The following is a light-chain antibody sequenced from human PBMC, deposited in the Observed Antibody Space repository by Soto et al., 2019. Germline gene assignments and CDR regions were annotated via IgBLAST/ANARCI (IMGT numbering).Light chain of an antibody. CDR3: QQYGSSPTWT. V-gene: IGKV3-20*01. Sequence: EIVLTQSPGTLSLSPGERATLSCRASQSVSSSYLAWYQQKPGQAPRLLIYGASRRATGIPDRFSGSGSGTDFTLTISRLEPEYFAVYYCQQYGSSPTWTFGPGTKVE. CDR2: GAS. J-gene: IGKJ1*01. CDR1: QSVSSSY.